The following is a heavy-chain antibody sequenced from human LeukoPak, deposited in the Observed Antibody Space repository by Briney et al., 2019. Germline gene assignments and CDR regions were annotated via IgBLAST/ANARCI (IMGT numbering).Heavy chain of an antibody. CDR3: TREGSQSASGSYPGND. Sequence: GVSLRLSCTAYRFSFSSYEMIWVRQAPGKGREWISYISACGTLTHYADSVEGRFTISKDNAKNALYLQMNSLRDEYTAVYYCTREGSQSASGSYPGNDWGQGTLVTVSS. V-gene: IGHV3-48*03. D-gene: IGHD1-26*01. CDR2: ISACGTLT. CDR1: RFSFSSYE. J-gene: IGHJ4*02.